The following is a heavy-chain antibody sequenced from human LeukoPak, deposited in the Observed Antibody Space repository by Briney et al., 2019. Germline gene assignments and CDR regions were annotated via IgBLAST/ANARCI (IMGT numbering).Heavy chain of an antibody. CDR3: ARVPVLRFLEWLSTPAPYGGMDV. J-gene: IGHJ6*02. CDR1: GFTFSTYE. CDR2: ISRSGSTK. V-gene: IGHV3-48*03. Sequence: PGGSLRLSCAGSGFTFSTYEMHWVRQAPGKGLEWLSYISRSGSTKHYTDSVKGRFTISRDNAKNSLYLQMNSLRAEDTAVYYCARVPVLRFLEWLSTPAPYGGMDVWGQGTTVTVSS. D-gene: IGHD3-3*01.